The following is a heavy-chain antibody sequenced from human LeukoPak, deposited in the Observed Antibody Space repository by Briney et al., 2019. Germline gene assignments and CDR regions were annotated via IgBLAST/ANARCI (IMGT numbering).Heavy chain of an antibody. D-gene: IGHD3-16*02. CDR1: GFTVSSNY. CDR3: ARDHDYVWGSYQPFDY. Sequence: GGSLRLSCAASGFTVSSNYMSWVRQAPGKGLEWVSVIYSGGSTYYADSAEGGFTISRDNSKNTLYLQMNSLRAEDTAVYYCARDHDYVWGSYQPFDYWGQGTLVTASS. J-gene: IGHJ4*02. CDR2: IYSGGST. V-gene: IGHV3-53*01.